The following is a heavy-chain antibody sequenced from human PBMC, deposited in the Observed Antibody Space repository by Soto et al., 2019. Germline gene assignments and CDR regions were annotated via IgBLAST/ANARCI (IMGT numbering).Heavy chain of an antibody. V-gene: IGHV1-2*02. D-gene: IGHD5-12*01. J-gene: IGHJ4*02. Sequence: ASVKVSCKASGYTFTGYFMHWVRQAPGQGLEWMGWINPYSGGADYEQSFQGRVTMTRDTSISTVYMELSRLRFDDTAVYFCAKGRIFGYSDYEPLGGLDYWGQGTPVTVTS. CDR2: INPYSGGA. CDR1: GYTFTGYF. CDR3: AKGRIFGYSDYEPLGGLDY.